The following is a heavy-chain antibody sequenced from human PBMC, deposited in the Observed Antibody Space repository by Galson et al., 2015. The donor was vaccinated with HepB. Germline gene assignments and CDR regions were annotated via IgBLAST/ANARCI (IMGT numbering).Heavy chain of an antibody. CDR1: GGSFSGYY. Sequence: ETLSLTCAVYGGSFSGYYWSWIRQPPGKGLEWIGEINHSGSTNYNPSLKSRVTISVDTSKNQFSLKLSSVTAADTSVYYCARVWGQGYSSGWYFNYWGQGTLVTVSS. D-gene: IGHD6-19*01. CDR2: INHSGST. V-gene: IGHV4-34*01. CDR3: ARVWGQGYSSGWYFNY. J-gene: IGHJ4*02.